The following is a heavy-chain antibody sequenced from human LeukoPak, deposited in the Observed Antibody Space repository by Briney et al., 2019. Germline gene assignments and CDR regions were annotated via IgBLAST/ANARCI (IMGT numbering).Heavy chain of an antibody. Sequence: SETLSLTCTVSGGSISSYYWGWIRQPPGKGLEWIGYIYHSGSTNYNPSLKSRVTISIDTSKNQFSLKLSSVTAADTAVYYCARYSYYESTGYTNDAFDIWGQGAMVTVSS. J-gene: IGHJ3*02. D-gene: IGHD3-22*01. CDR3: ARYSYYESTGYTNDAFDI. CDR2: IYHSGST. CDR1: GGSISSYY. V-gene: IGHV4-59*01.